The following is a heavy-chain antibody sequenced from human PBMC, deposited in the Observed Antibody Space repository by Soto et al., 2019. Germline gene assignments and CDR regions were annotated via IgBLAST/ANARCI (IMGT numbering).Heavy chain of an antibody. CDR2: MNPNRGNT. V-gene: IGHV1-8*01. J-gene: IGHJ4*02. CDR3: ARRYCRGGSCAFDY. Sequence: QVQLVQSGAEVKKPGASVKVSCKASGYTFTSYDMNWVRQATGQGLEWMGWMNPNRGNTGYAQKFQGRVTMTRNTSISTAYMELSSLRSEDTAVYYCARRYCRGGSCAFDYWGQGTLVTVSS. D-gene: IGHD2-15*01. CDR1: GYTFTSYD.